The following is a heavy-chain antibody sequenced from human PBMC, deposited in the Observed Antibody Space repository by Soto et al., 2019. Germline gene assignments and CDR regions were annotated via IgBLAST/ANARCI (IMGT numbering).Heavy chain of an antibody. CDR2: ISSSGSFK. D-gene: IGHD1-7*01. Sequence: GGSLRLSCAASGFSFSSDSMGWVRQAPGKGLEWVSSISSSGSFKNYADSVKGRFTISRDNAKNSLYLLLSGLKDEDTAVYYCARDPPTGTTLDWADSWGQGTLVT. V-gene: IGHV3-21*01. J-gene: IGHJ4*02. CDR1: GFSFSSDS. CDR3: ARDPPTGTTLDWADS.